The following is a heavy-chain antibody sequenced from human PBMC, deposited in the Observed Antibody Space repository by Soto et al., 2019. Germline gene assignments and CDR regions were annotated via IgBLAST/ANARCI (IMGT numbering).Heavy chain of an antibody. V-gene: IGHV3-48*01. CDR2: ISSSTTIT. D-gene: IGHD2-2*01. Sequence: GGSLRLSCAASEFTFSSYSMNWVRQAPGKGLEWISYISSSTTITYYADSAKGRFTISRDNAKNSLYLQMNSLRAEDTAVYYCASGGKYCSGTSCKYFDYWGQGTLVTVSS. CDR1: EFTFSSYS. CDR3: ASGGKYCSGTSCKYFDY. J-gene: IGHJ4*02.